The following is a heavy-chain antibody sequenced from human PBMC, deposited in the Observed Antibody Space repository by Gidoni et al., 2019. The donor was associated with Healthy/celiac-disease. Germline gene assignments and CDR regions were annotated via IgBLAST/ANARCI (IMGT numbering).Heavy chain of an antibody. D-gene: IGHD4-17*01. Sequence: EVQLLESGGGLVQPGGSLRLSCAASGFTVRSYAMSWVRQAPGKGLEWVAAISGSGGSTYYADSVKGRFTISRDNSKNTLYLQMNSLRAEDTAVYYCAKSYGDYRYYYYGMDVWGQGTTVTVSS. J-gene: IGHJ6*02. V-gene: IGHV3-23*01. CDR1: GFTVRSYA. CDR2: ISGSGGST. CDR3: AKSYGDYRYYYYGMDV.